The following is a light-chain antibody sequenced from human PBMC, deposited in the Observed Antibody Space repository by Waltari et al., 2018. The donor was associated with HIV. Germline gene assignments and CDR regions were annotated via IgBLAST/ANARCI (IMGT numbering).Light chain of an antibody. V-gene: IGLV2-14*03. Sequence: QSALTQPASVSGSPGQSITIPCTRTSSYDGGSTYVSWYQQHPGKAPKLMIHQVTNRPSGVSNRFSGSKSGNTSSLTISGLQVEDEADYYCSSYTSSSLEIFGGGTKLTVL. CDR1: SSYDGGSTY. J-gene: IGLJ2*01. CDR3: SSYTSSSLEI. CDR2: QVT.